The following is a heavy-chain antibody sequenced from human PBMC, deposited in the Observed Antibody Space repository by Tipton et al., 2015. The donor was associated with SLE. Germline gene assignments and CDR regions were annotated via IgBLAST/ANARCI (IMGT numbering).Heavy chain of an antibody. CDR3: AREYTSGYFYMDV. V-gene: IGHV3-64*04. CDR2: ISSNGGST. Sequence: SLRLSCSASGFTFSSYAMHWVRQAPGKGLEYVSAISSNGGSTYYADSVKGRFTISRDNSKNTLYLQMNSLRAEDTAVYYCAREYTSGYFYMDVWGKGTTVTVSS. CDR1: GFTFSSYA. J-gene: IGHJ6*03. D-gene: IGHD6-19*01.